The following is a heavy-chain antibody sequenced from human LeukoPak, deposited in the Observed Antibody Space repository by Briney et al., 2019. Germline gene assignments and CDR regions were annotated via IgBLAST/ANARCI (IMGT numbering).Heavy chain of an antibody. D-gene: IGHD3-16*01. CDR2: IKQDGREK. CDR1: GFTLSSYW. Sequence: PGGSLRLSCAASGFTLSSYWMSWVRQAPGKGLEWVANIKQDGREKYYVDSVKGRFTISRDNAKNSLYLQMNSLRAEDTAVYYCARDTIMITFGGVPDYWGQGTLVTVSS. V-gene: IGHV3-7*01. CDR3: ARDTIMITFGGVPDY. J-gene: IGHJ4*02.